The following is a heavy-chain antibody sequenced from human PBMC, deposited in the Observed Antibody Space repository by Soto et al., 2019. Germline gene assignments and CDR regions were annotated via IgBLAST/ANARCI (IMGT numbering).Heavy chain of an antibody. V-gene: IGHV4-34*01. D-gene: IGHD3-10*01. J-gene: IGHJ6*02. Sequence: QVQLQQWGAGLLKPSETLSLTCAVYGGSFSGYYWSWIRQPPGKGLEWIGEIHHSGSTNYNPSLKSRVTIAVDTSENQFSLQLSSVTAADTAVYYCGRGRRGFGYGNSNYYGMDVWGQGSTVTVSS. CDR1: GGSFSGYY. CDR2: IHHSGST. CDR3: GRGRRGFGYGNSNYYGMDV.